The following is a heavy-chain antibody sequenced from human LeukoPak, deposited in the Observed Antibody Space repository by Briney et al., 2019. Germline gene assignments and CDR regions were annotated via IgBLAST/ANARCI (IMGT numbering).Heavy chain of an antibody. J-gene: IGHJ6*04. Sequence: GGSLRLSCAASGFRFDDYAMHWVRQAPGKGLEWVSGISWNSGTLAYADSVKGRFTISRDNAKNSLYLQMNSLRAEDTAVYYCAELGITMIGGVWGKGTTVTISS. CDR1: GFRFDDYA. D-gene: IGHD3-10*02. CDR2: ISWNSGTL. V-gene: IGHV3-9*01. CDR3: AELGITMIGGV.